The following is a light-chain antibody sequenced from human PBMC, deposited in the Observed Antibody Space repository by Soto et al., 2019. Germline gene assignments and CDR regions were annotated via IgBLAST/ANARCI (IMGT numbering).Light chain of an antibody. V-gene: IGLV2-14*01. Sequence: AYNYVSWYQRLPGKAPKLMIYEVSNRPSGISNRFSGSKSGNTASLTISGLQTEDEADYYCNSRASGTTYVFGTGTKVTVL. CDR3: NSRASGTTYV. J-gene: IGLJ1*01. CDR1: AYNY. CDR2: EVS.